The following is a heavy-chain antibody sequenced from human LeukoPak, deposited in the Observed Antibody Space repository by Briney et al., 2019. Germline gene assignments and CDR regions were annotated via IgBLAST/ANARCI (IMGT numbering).Heavy chain of an antibody. Sequence: SVKVSCKASGGTFSSYAISWVRQAPGQGLEWMGGIIPIFGTANYAQKFQGRVTITADESTSTAYMELSSLRSEDTAVYYCATANIVVVPAALGYYGMDVWGQGTTVTVSS. V-gene: IGHV1-69*13. CDR2: IIPIFGTA. D-gene: IGHD2-2*01. CDR1: GGTFSSYA. J-gene: IGHJ6*02. CDR3: ATANIVVVPAALGYYGMDV.